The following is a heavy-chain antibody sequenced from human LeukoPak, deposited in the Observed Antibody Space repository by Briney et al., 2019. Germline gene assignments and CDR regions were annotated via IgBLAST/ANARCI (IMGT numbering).Heavy chain of an antibody. CDR3: FYSGSLGY. V-gene: IGHV1-69*13. CDR1: GYTFTSYG. J-gene: IGHJ4*02. CDR2: IIPIFGTA. Sequence: SVKVSCKASGYTFTSYGISWVRQAPGQGLEWMGGIIPIFGTANYAQKFQGRVTITADESTSTAYMELSSLRSEDTAVYYCFYSGSLGYWGQGTLVTVSS. D-gene: IGHD1-26*01.